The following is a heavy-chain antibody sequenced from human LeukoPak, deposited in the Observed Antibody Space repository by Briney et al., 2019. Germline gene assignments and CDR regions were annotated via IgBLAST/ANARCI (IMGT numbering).Heavy chain of an antibody. D-gene: IGHD2-15*01. CDR1: GFRFSRFC. Sequence: GVSLKISCQGLGFRFSRFCVGWVRQIPGTAPGWMGVIYPGDSDTRYRPPFQGQVTMSADKSTNTAYLQWRSLRASDSAMYYCARQGHIVGGGWFDPWGQGTLVTVSS. V-gene: IGHV5-51*01. CDR3: ARQGHIVGGGWFDP. CDR2: IYPGDSDT. J-gene: IGHJ5*02.